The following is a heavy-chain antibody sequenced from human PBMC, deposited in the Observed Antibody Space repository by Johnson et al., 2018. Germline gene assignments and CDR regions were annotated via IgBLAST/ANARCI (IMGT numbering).Heavy chain of an antibody. Sequence: HLVQSGGGVVQPGRSXGLSCTASGFTFSRYVMHWVRQAPGKGREWVALISYAGSNEYYADPVKGGFTIFRVHSKNTLFLQMISLRAEDTAFYYCAKGDYGDYKGAFDVWGLGTMVTVSS. CDR1: GFTFSRYV. D-gene: IGHD4-17*01. J-gene: IGHJ3*01. CDR2: ISYAGSNE. V-gene: IGHV3-30*18. CDR3: AKGDYGDYKGAFDV.